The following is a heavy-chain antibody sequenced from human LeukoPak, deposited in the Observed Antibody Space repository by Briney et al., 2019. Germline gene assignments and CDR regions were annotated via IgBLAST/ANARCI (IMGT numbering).Heavy chain of an antibody. J-gene: IGHJ3*02. CDR1: GYTFTEYY. CDR2: FNPKSGDT. V-gene: IGHV1-2*02. CDR3: AREPKTTTSGFDI. D-gene: IGHD1-1*01. Sequence: ASVKVSCKASGYTFTEYYMHWVRQAPGQGLEWVGWFNPKSGDTNYAREFQGRVTMTRDTSINTAYMALSRLRSDDTAVYYCAREPKTTTSGFDIWGQGTLVTVSS.